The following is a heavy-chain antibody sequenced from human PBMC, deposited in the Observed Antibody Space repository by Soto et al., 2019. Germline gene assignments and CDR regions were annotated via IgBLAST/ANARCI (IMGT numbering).Heavy chain of an antibody. D-gene: IGHD3-3*01. CDR1: GYTFTGYF. V-gene: IGHV1-2*02. CDR3: ARGGGTILGPLP. J-gene: IGHJ5*02. Sequence: GASVKVSCKASGYTFTGYFIHWVRQAPGQGLEWMGWINPNSGATKYAQKFQGRVTMTRDTSISTAYMELTLLRSGDTAIYYCARGGGTILGPLPWGEGTLVTVSS. CDR2: INPNSGAT.